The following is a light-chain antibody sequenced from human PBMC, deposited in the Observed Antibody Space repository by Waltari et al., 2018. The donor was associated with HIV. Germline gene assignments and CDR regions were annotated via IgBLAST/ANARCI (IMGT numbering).Light chain of an antibody. CDR1: QSISSD. Sequence: ETVMTQSPATLFVSPGERATLSCRASQSISSDLAWYQQKPGQAPRLLMYDASTRATGIPARFSGSGSGTEFTLTISSLQSEDFAVYYWQQYNNWPPGYTFGQGTKLQIK. CDR3: QQYNNWPPGYT. J-gene: IGKJ2*01. CDR2: DAS. V-gene: IGKV3-15*01.